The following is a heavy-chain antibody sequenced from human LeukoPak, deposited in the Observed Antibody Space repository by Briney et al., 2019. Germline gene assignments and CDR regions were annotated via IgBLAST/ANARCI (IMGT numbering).Heavy chain of an antibody. D-gene: IGHD6-25*01. CDR2: IYYSGST. CDR1: GGSISSYY. Sequence: SETLSLTCTVSGGSISSYYWSWIRQPPGKGLEWIGYIYYSGSTNYNPSLQSRVTISVDTSKNQFSLKLSSVTAADTAVYYCARDRSAYFDYWGQGTLVTVSS. CDR3: ARDRSAYFDY. V-gene: IGHV4-59*01. J-gene: IGHJ4*02.